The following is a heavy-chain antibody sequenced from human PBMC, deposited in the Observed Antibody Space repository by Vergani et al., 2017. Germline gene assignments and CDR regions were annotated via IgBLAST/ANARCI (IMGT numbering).Heavy chain of an antibody. CDR1: GFPLGYYD. J-gene: IGHJ4*02. D-gene: IGHD3-16*01. CDR2: IQFDGSNQ. V-gene: IGHV3-30*02. Sequence: QVQLVESGGGVVQRGGFLKTFCATSGFPLGYYDIPGIRQGPGKGLEFVAFIQFDGSNQYYADSVKGRFTLSRDFSKNTLYLQMNSLRTDDTATYYCAKHFRGWGIDYWGQGTQVIVSS. CDR3: AKHFRGWGIDY.